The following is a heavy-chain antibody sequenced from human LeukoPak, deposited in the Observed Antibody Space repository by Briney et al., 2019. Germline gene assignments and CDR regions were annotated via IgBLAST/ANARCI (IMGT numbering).Heavy chain of an antibody. CDR3: ARDQGVAAVGSEYYYSGMNV. CDR1: GYTFTGFY. D-gene: IGHD6-13*01. J-gene: IGHJ6*02. CDR2: INPYSGDT. Sequence: GASVKVSCKASGYTFTGFYMHWVRQAPGHGLEWMGWINPYSGDTNYAQKFQGRVTMARDTPISTAYMELSRLRSDDTAVYYCARDQGVAAVGSEYYYSGMNVWGQGTTVTVSS. V-gene: IGHV1-2*02.